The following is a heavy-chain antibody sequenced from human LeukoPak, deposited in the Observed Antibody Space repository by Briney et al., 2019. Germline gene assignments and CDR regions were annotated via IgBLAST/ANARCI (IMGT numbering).Heavy chain of an antibody. D-gene: IGHD3-10*01. CDR1: SASITSSPYF. CDR3: ARLGWLYGSGSMNWFDP. J-gene: IGHJ5*02. V-gene: IGHV4-39*01. CDR2: IHYTGST. Sequence: PSETLSLTCTVSSASITSSPYFWGWIRQPPGKGLEWIGSIHYTGSTYYNPSLESRVTVSVDTSKNQFSLKLSSVTAADTAVYYCARLGWLYGSGSMNWFDPWGQGTLVTVST.